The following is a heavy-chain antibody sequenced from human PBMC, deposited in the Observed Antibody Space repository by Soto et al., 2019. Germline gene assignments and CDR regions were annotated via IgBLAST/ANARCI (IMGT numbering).Heavy chain of an antibody. V-gene: IGHV1-18*01. CDR2: ISAYNGNT. J-gene: IGHJ3*02. CDR3: ARYSIVVVVAAPNDAFYI. CDR1: GYTCTSYG. Sequence: ASVKVSCKASGYTCTSYGISWVRQAPGQGLERMGWISAYNGNTNYAQKLQGRVTMTTATSTSTAYMELRSLRSDYTAVYYCARYSIVVVVAAPNDAFYIWGQGTMGADSS. D-gene: IGHD2-15*01.